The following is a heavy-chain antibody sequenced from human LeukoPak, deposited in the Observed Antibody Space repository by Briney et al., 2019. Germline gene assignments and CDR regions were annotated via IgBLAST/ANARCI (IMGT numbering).Heavy chain of an antibody. CDR1: GFTFDDYA. D-gene: IGHD6-13*01. V-gene: IGHV3-43*02. CDR2: ISGDGGST. J-gene: IGHJ6*02. Sequence: GGYLRLSCAASGFTFDDYAMHWVRQAPGKGLEWVSLISGDGGSTYYADSVKGRFTISRDNSKNSLYLQMNSLRTEDTALYYCAKDTESSSWYWGPYYYYYGMDVWGQGTTVTVSS. CDR3: AKDTESSSWYWGPYYYYYGMDV.